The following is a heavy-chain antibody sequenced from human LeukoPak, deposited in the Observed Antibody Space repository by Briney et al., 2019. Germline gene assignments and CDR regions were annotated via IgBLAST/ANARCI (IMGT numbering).Heavy chain of an antibody. J-gene: IGHJ4*02. V-gene: IGHV3-23*01. CDR1: GFTFSSYA. CDR3: AKGGTDSCYTGNAY. D-gene: IGHD2-15*01. Sequence: GGSLRLSCAASGFTFSSYAMSWVRQAPGKGLEWVSSICVSDGSTYYADSVKGRFLISRDNSKDTLYLQMNSLRAEDTARYYCAKGGTDSCYTGNAYWGQGALVTVSS. CDR2: ICVSDGST.